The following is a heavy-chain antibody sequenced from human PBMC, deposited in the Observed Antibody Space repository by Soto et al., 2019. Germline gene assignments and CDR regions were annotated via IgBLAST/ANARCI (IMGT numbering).Heavy chain of an antibody. V-gene: IGHV3-33*01. J-gene: IGHJ4*02. Sequence: GGSLRLSCAASGFTFSSYGMHWVRQAPGKGLEWVAVIWNDGSNKYYADSVKGRFTISRDNSKNMLYLQMNSLRAEDTAVYCCASGRGYSSSSIDYWGQGTLVTVSS. D-gene: IGHD6-6*01. CDR1: GFTFSSYG. CDR3: ASGRGYSSSSIDY. CDR2: IWNDGSNK.